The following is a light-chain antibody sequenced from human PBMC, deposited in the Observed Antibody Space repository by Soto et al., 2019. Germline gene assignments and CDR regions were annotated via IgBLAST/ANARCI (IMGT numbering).Light chain of an antibody. CDR1: SSDVGAYNY. CDR2: DVY. J-gene: IGLJ2*01. V-gene: IGLV2-11*01. CDR3: CSYAGSYSFVV. Sequence: QSVLTQPRSVSGSPGQSVTISCTGTSSDVGAYNYVSWYQHHPGKAPKLMIFDVYKRPSGVPDRFSGSKSGSTASLTISGLQAEDEADYYCCSYAGSYSFVVFGGGTKLTVL.